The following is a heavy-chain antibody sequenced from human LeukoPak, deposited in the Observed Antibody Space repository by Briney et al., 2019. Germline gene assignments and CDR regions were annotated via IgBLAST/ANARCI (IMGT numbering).Heavy chain of an antibody. CDR2: INPSGGST. CDR3: ARDADYYDSSRGAFDI. J-gene: IGHJ3*02. Sequence: ASVKVSCKASGYTFTSYYMHWVRQAPGQGLEWMGIINPSGGSTSYAQKFQGRVTITADESTSTAYMELSSLRSEDTAVYYCARDADYYDSSRGAFDIWGQGTMVTVSS. CDR1: GYTFTSYY. D-gene: IGHD3-22*01. V-gene: IGHV1-46*01.